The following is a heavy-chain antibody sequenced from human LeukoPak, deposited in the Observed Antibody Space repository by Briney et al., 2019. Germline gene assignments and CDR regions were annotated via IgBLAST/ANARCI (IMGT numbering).Heavy chain of an antibody. D-gene: IGHD5-24*01. Sequence: PGGSLRLSCAASGFTFSSYAMSWVRQAPGKGLEWVSAISGSGGSTYYADSVKGRFTISRDNSKNTLYLQMNSLRAEDTAVYYCAKFEGRDGYKMNYYYYMDVWGKGTTVTVSS. CDR2: ISGSGGST. J-gene: IGHJ6*03. CDR3: AKFEGRDGYKMNYYYYMDV. CDR1: GFTFSSYA. V-gene: IGHV3-23*01.